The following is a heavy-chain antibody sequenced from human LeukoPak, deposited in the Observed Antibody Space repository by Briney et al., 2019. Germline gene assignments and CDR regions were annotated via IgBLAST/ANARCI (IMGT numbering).Heavy chain of an antibody. CDR2: IYPGDSDT. D-gene: IGHD1-1*01. V-gene: IGHV5-51*01. Sequence: GESLKISCKGSGYSFTSYWIGWVRQMPGEGLEWMGIIYPGDSDTRYSPSFQGQVTISADKSISTAYLQWSSLKASDTAMYYCAAGYYWNPNPYYYYYMDVWGKGTTVTVSS. J-gene: IGHJ6*03. CDR1: GYSFTSYW. CDR3: AAGYYWNPNPYYYYYMDV.